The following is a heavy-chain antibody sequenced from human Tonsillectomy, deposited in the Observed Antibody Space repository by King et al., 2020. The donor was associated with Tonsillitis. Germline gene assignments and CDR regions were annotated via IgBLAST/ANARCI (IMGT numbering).Heavy chain of an antibody. CDR2: ITSSSTYI. Sequence: VQLVESGGGLVKPGGSLRLSCAASGFTFNSYNMNWVRQAPGKGLEWVSSITSSSTYIYYADSVKGRFTMSRDNAKNSLYLQMNSLRAEDTAVYYCARTGPSAAAGTSLFFYFYGIDVWGQGTTVTVSS. CDR1: GFTFNSYN. CDR3: ARTGPSAAAGTSLFFYFYGIDV. J-gene: IGHJ6*02. D-gene: IGHD6-13*01. V-gene: IGHV3-21*01.